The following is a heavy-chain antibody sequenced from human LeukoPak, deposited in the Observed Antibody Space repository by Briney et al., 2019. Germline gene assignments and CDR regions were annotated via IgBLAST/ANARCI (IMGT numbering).Heavy chain of an antibody. J-gene: IGHJ6*02. CDR1: GFTFSSYG. Sequence: GRSLRLSCAASGFTFSSYGMHWVRQAPGKGLVWVSRINGDGSSTSYADSVKGRFTISRDNAKNTLYLPLNSLRAQDTAAYYCARGTYYDHWSGYYATYYHNGIDVWGQGTTVTVSS. D-gene: IGHD3-3*01. CDR3: ARGTYYDHWSGYYATYYHNGIDV. V-gene: IGHV3-74*01. CDR2: INGDGSST.